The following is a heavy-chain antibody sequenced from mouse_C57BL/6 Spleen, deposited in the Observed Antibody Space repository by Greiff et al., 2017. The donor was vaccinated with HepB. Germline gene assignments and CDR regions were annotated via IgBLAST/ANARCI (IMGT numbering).Heavy chain of an antibody. CDR2: ISNGGGST. J-gene: IGHJ1*03. Sequence: EVMLVESGGGLVQPGGSLKLSCAASGFTFSDYYMYWVRQTPEKRLEWVAYISNGGGSTYYPDTVKGRFTISRDNAKNTLYLQMSRLKSEDTAMYYCARHDDLDVWGTGTTVTVSS. CDR3: ARHDDLDV. V-gene: IGHV5-12*01. CDR1: GFTFSDYY. D-gene: IGHD2-3*01.